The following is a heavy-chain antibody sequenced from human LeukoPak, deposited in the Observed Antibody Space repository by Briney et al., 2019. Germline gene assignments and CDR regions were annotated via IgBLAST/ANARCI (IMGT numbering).Heavy chain of an antibody. D-gene: IGHD2-21*02. J-gene: IGHJ5*02. CDR2: INSDGSST. V-gene: IGHV3-74*01. CDR1: GFTFSSYW. Sequence: PGGSLRLSCAASGFTFSSYWMHWVRQAPGKGLVWVSRINSDGSSTSYADSVKGRLTISRDNAKNTLYLQMNSLRAEDTAVYYCARDIVVVTAMSWFDPWGQGTLVTVSS. CDR3: ARDIVVVTAMSWFDP.